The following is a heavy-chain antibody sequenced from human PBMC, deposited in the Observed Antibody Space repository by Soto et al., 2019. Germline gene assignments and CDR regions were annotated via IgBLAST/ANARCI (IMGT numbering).Heavy chain of an antibody. V-gene: IGHV1-18*01. D-gene: IGHD6-19*01. J-gene: IGHJ4*02. CDR3: ARGGAVAGKPFPFDY. CDR1: GYTFTSYG. CDR2: ISAYNGNT. Sequence: ASVKVSCKASGYTFTSYGISWVRQAPGQGLEWMGWISAYNGNTNYAQKLQGRVTMTTDTSTSTAYMELRSLRSDDTAVYYCARGGAVAGKPFPFDYWGQGTLVTVSS.